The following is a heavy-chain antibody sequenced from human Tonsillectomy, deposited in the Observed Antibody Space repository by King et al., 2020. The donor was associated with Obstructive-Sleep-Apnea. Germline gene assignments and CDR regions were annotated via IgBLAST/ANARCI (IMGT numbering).Heavy chain of an antibody. D-gene: IGHD3-16*01. Sequence: QLQESGPGLVKPSETLSLTCTVSGGSISSSSYYWGWIRQPPGKGLEWIGSIYYSGNTYYNPSLKSRVTISVDTSKNQFSLKLSSVTAADTAVYYCARNLKNNGGGLDYWGQGTLVTVSS. J-gene: IGHJ4*02. CDR1: GGSISSSSYY. CDR2: IYYSGNT. CDR3: ARNLKNNGGGLDY. V-gene: IGHV4-39*07.